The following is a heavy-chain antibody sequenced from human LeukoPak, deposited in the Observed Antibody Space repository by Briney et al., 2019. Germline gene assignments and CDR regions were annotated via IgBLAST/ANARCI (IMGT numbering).Heavy chain of an antibody. CDR2: IGSDGRTD. J-gene: IGHJ5*01. CDR1: GFTFSNYG. CDR3: TRKGMGTSFSAWFDP. D-gene: IGHD1-7*01. Sequence: GGSLRLSCAASGFTFSNYGMHWVRQAPGKGLEWVAVIGSDGRTDYYADPVKGRFTISRDSSKNMMYLQMNSLRTEDTAVYYCTRKGMGTSFSAWFDPWGQGTLVTVSS. V-gene: IGHV3-30*03.